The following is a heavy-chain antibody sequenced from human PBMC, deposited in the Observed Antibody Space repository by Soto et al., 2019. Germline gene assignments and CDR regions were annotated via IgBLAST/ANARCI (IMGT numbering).Heavy chain of an antibody. D-gene: IGHD6-19*01. Sequence: QVQLVESGGGVVQPGRSLRLSCAASGFTFSSHGMHWVRQAPGKGLEWVAVIWYDGSNKYYADSVKGRFPISRDDSKNMVYLQMNSLRAEDTAVYYCVRDGWYSIQAPYWGQGTLVTVSS. CDR2: IWYDGSNK. CDR3: VRDGWYSIQAPY. CDR1: GFTFSSHG. J-gene: IGHJ4*02. V-gene: IGHV3-33*01.